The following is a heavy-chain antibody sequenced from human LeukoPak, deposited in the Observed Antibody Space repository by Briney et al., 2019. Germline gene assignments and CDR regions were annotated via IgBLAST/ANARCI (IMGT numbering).Heavy chain of an antibody. CDR3: ALNLYYYDSSGFAFDI. Sequence: SVKVSCKASGGTFSSYAISWVRQAPGQGLEWMGGIIPIFGTANYAQKFQGRVTITADESTSIAYMELSSLRSEDTAVYYCALNLYYYDSSGFAFDIWGQGTMVTVSS. J-gene: IGHJ3*02. D-gene: IGHD3-22*01. V-gene: IGHV1-69*13. CDR2: IIPIFGTA. CDR1: GGTFSSYA.